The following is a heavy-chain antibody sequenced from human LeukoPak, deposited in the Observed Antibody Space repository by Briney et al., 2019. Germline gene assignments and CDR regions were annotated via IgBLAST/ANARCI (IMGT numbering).Heavy chain of an antibody. CDR3: AKVSYYYASGRGAFDI. J-gene: IGHJ3*02. D-gene: IGHD3-10*01. CDR1: GFTFSNYA. Sequence: GGSLRLSCAASGFTFSNYAMSWVGQAPGKGLEWVSTITGSGGNTYYVASVNGRFTISIDNSKNTLYLHMTSLRVEDTAFYYCAKVSYYYASGRGAFDIWGQGTMVTVSS. CDR2: ITGSGGNT. V-gene: IGHV3-23*01.